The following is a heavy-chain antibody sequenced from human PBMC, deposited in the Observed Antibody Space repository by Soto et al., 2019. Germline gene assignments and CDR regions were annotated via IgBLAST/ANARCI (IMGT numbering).Heavy chain of an antibody. CDR2: IYYSGST. J-gene: IGHJ4*02. CDR1: GGSISSGGYY. Sequence: PSETLSLTCTVSGGSISSGGYYWSWIRQHPGKGLEWIGYIYYSGSTYYNPSLKSRVTISVDTSKNQFSLKLSSVTAADTAVYYCARDIGAGTGSDYWGQGTLVNVSS. V-gene: IGHV4-31*03. D-gene: IGHD6-19*01. CDR3: ARDIGAGTGSDY.